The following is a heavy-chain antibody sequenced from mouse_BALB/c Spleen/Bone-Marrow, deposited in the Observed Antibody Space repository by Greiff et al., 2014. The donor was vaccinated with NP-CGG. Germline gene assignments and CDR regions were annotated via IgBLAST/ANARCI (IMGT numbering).Heavy chain of an antibody. J-gene: IGHJ1*01. D-gene: IGHD1-1*01. CDR3: ARRYGSLWYFDV. V-gene: IGHV1-7*01. CDR1: GYTFTDYW. Sequence: VQLQQSGAGLAKPGASVKVSCKASGYTFTDYWMHWVKQRPGQGLEWIGYINPSSGYTEYNQKFKDKATLTADKSSSAAYMQLNILTSEDSAVYYCARRYGSLWYFDVWGAGTTVTVSS. CDR2: INPSSGYT.